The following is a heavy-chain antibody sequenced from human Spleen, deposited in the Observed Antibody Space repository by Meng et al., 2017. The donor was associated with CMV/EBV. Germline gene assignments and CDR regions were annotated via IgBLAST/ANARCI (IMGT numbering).Heavy chain of an antibody. CDR3: ARGLLPYYFDT. CDR2: IYYSGST. D-gene: IGHD2-15*01. V-gene: IGHV4-59*11. J-gene: IGHJ4*02. CDR1: DGSINTHY. Sequence: LTCTVSDGSINTHYWSWIRQPPGKGLAWIGYIYYSGSTNYSPSLKSRVAFSLDTSQNLFSLRLSSVTAADTAVYFCARGLLPYYFDTWVQGTLVTVSS.